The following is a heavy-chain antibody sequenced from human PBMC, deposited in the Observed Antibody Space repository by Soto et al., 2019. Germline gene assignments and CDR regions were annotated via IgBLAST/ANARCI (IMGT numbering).Heavy chain of an antibody. CDR1: GGSISSYY. V-gene: IGHV4-59*01. Sequence: SETLSLTCTVSGGSISSYYWSWIRQPPGKGLEWIGYIYYSGSTNYNPSLKSRVTISVDTSKNQFSLKLSSVTAADTAVYYCARGGETIFGVTRILENWFDPWGQGTLVTVS. D-gene: IGHD3-3*01. CDR2: IYYSGST. CDR3: ARGGETIFGVTRILENWFDP. J-gene: IGHJ5*02.